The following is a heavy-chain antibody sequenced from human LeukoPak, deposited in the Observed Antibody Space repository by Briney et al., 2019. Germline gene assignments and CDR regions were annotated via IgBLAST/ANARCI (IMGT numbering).Heavy chain of an antibody. CDR2: IIPIFGTA. CDR1: GGTFSSYA. V-gene: IGHV1-69*05. CDR3: ARVLHDSTGYYYMDV. J-gene: IGHJ6*03. Sequence: SVKVSCKASGGTFSSYAISWVRQAPGQGLEWMGGIIPIFGTANYAQKFQGRVTITTDESTSTAYMELSSLRSEDTAVYYCARVLHDSTGYYYMDVWGQRDHGHRLL. D-gene: IGHD2-8*02.